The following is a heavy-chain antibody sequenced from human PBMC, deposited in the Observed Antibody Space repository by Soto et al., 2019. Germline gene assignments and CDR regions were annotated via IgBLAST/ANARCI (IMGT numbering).Heavy chain of an antibody. CDR1: GYTFTNYW. Sequence: PGESLKISCKGSGYTFTNYWIGLVRQMPGKGLEWMGIIYPGDSDTKYNPSFQGQVTISADKSITTTYLRWTSLKASDTAIYYCAASIFYYGMDVWGQGTTVTVSS. CDR3: AASIFYYGMDV. J-gene: IGHJ6*02. V-gene: IGHV5-51*01. CDR2: IYPGDSDT.